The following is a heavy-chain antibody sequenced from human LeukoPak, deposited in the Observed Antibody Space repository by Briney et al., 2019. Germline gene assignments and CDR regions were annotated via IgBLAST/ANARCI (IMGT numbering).Heavy chain of an antibody. V-gene: IGHV3-74*01. J-gene: IGHJ4*02. CDR3: ARGPNSNWSGLDF. CDR1: GFSFSGHW. Sequence: GGSLRLSCTASGFSFSGHWMHWARQPPGKGLVWVSRISPTGSTTSYADSVKGRFTVSRDNAKNTLSLQVNNLRAEDTAVYYCARGPNSNWSGLDFWGQGTLLTVSS. D-gene: IGHD6-6*01. CDR2: ISPTGSTT.